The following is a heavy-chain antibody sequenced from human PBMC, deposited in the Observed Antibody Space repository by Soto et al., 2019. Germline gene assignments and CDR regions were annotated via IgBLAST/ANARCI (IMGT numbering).Heavy chain of an antibody. CDR3: ARGVIVVVPAAIRYFDY. CDR2: IIPIFGTA. D-gene: IGHD2-2*02. V-gene: IGHV1-69*01. J-gene: IGHJ4*02. Sequence: QVQLVQSGAEVKKPGSSVKVSSKASGGTFSSYAISWVRQAPGQGLEWMGGIIPIFGTANYAQKFQGRVTITADESTSTAYMELSSLRSEDTAVYYCARGVIVVVPAAIRYFDYWGQGTLVTVSS. CDR1: GGTFSSYA.